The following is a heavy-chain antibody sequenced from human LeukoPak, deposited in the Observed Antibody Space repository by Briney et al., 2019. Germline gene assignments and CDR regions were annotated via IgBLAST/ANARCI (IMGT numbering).Heavy chain of an antibody. Sequence: GGTLRLSCAASGFTFSSYGMSWVRQAPGKGLEWVSAISGSGGSTYYADSVKGRFTISRDNSKNTLYLQMNSLRAEDTAVYYCARDPSDDYGDYSYYFDYWGQGTLVTVSS. V-gene: IGHV3-23*01. D-gene: IGHD4-17*01. CDR1: GFTFSSYG. CDR2: ISGSGGST. J-gene: IGHJ4*02. CDR3: ARDPSDDYGDYSYYFDY.